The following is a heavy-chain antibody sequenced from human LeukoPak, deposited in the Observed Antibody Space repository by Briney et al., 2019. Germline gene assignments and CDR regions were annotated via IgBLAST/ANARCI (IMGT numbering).Heavy chain of an antibody. Sequence: GGSLRLSCAASGFTFSSYGMSWVRQAPGKGLEWVSAISGSGGSTYYADSVKGRFTISRDNSKNTLYLQMNSLRAEDTAVYYCAKAVAGTTDLPSDYWGQGTLVTVSS. CDR2: ISGSGGST. V-gene: IGHV3-23*01. CDR3: AKAVAGTTDLPSDY. CDR1: GFTFSSYG. D-gene: IGHD1-1*01. J-gene: IGHJ4*02.